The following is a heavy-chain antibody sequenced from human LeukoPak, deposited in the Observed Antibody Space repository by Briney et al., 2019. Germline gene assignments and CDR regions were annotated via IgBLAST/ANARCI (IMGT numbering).Heavy chain of an antibody. Sequence: GGSLRLSCAASGFTFSIYWMTWVRQAPGKGLEWLANIKQDGSEKNYVDSVKGRFTISRDNAKNSLYLQMDSLRAEDTAVYYCARDAGNGGYDLLDYWGQGTLVTVS. V-gene: IGHV3-7*01. D-gene: IGHD5-12*01. J-gene: IGHJ4*02. CDR1: GFTFSIYW. CDR2: IKQDGSEK. CDR3: ARDAGNGGYDLLDY.